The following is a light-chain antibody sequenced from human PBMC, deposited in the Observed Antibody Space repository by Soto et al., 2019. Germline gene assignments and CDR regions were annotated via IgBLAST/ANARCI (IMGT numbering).Light chain of an antibody. CDR2: AAS. CDR3: QQSYNFPRM. V-gene: IGKV1-39*01. CDR1: QNINSF. Sequence: DLQMTQSPSSLSASIGDRVTITCRSSQNINSFLNWYQQKPGRAPKLLIYAASTLQSGVPSRFSGSGSGTDFTLTISSLQPEDFATYYCQQSYNFPRMFGQGTKVEIK. J-gene: IGKJ1*01.